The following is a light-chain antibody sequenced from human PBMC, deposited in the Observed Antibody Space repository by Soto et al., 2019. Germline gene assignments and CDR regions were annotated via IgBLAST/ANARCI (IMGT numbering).Light chain of an antibody. CDR3: QQHSSLIT. CDR2: DTS. CDR1: QSVSTY. J-gene: IGKJ5*01. Sequence: EIVLTQSPATPSLSPGQRATLSCRASQSVSTYLAWYQQKPGQAPRLFIYDTSKRATGIPARFSGSGSGTDFTLTISSLEPEDFAVYYCQQHSSLITFGQGTRLEIK. V-gene: IGKV3-11*01.